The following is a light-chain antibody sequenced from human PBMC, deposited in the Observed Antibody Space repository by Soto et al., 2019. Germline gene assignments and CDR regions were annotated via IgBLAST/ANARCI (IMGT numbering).Light chain of an antibody. V-gene: IGLV2-14*03. Sequence: QSVLTQPASVSGSPGQSITVSCSGISSDFGVSNYVSWYQQHPGKAPRLIIFDVNSRPAGVSPRFSGSKSGDTASLTISGLQTEDEAHYFCTSYGGNALYVFGPGTKSPS. CDR2: DVN. CDR3: TSYGGNALYV. J-gene: IGLJ1*01. CDR1: SSDFGVSNY.